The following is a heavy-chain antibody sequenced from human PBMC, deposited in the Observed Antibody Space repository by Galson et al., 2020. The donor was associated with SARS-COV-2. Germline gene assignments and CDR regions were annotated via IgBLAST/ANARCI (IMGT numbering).Heavy chain of an antibody. J-gene: IGHJ4*02. Sequence: KSKTDGGTTDYAAPVKGRFTISRDDSKNTLYLQMNSLKTEDTAVYYCTTQKQYDYVWGSYRYPDYWGQGTLVTVSS. D-gene: IGHD3-16*02. CDR2: KSKTDGGTT. CDR3: TTQKQYDYVWGSYRYPDY. V-gene: IGHV3-15*01.